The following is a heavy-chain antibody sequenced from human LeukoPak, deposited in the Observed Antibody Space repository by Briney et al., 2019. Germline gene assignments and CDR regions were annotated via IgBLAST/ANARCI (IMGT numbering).Heavy chain of an antibody. CDR1: GGSISSYY. V-gene: IGHV4-59*08. CDR3: ALLAVAGSGANYYYYGMDV. D-gene: IGHD6-19*01. J-gene: IGHJ6*02. Sequence: SETLSLTCTVSGGSISSYYWSWIPQPPGKGLEWIGYIYYSGSTNYNPSLKSRVTISVDTSKNQFSLKLSSVTAADTAVYYCALLAVAGSGANYYYYGMDVWGQGTTVTVSS. CDR2: IYYSGST.